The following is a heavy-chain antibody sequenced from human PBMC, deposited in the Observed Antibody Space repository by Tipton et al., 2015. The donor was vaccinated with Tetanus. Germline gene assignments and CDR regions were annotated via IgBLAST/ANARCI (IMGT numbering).Heavy chain of an antibody. V-gene: IGHV3-53*01. CDR3: ARWGSSYYDSSGYTT. CDR2: IYSGGST. Sequence: QLVQSGGGLIQPGGSLRLSCAASGFTVSSNYMSWVRQAPGKGLEWVSVIYSGGSTYYADSVKGRFTISRDNSKNTLYLQMNSLRAEDTAVYYCARWGSSYYDSSGYTTWGQGTLVTVSS. CDR1: GFTVSSNY. D-gene: IGHD3-22*01. J-gene: IGHJ5*02.